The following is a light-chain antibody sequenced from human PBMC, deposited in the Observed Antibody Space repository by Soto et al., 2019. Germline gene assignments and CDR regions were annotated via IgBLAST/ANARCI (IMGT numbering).Light chain of an antibody. CDR3: GSWDSSLSAYV. CDR2: DDN. Sequence: QSVLTLPPSVSAAPGQKGTISFSGSSSNIGGNSVSWYQQLPGTAPKLLIYDDNKRPSGIPDRFSGSKSGTSATLGITGFQTGDEADYYCGSWDSSLSAYVFGTGTKVTVL. CDR1: SSNIGGNS. V-gene: IGLV1-51*01. J-gene: IGLJ1*01.